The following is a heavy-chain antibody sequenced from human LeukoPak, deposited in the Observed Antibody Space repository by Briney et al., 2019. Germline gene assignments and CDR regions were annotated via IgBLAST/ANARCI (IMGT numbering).Heavy chain of an antibody. J-gene: IGHJ6*02. CDR1: GFXFSDYY. V-gene: IGHV3-72*01. CDR2: IRAKINSYTT. Sequence: PGGSLRLSCEVSGFXFSDYYMNWVRQAPGKGQEWVGLIRAKINSYTTEYAASVKGRFTISRDDSKNSLYLQMNSLKTGDTAVYFCAREYFYGKDVWGQGTTVTVSS. CDR3: AREYFYGKDV.